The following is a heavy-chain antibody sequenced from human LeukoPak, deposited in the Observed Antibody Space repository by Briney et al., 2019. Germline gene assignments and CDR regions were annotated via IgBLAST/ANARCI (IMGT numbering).Heavy chain of an antibody. D-gene: IGHD3-10*01. CDR1: GFSFTNNW. CDR2: INTVGSST. Sequence: GGSLRLSCAASGFSFTNNWIHWVRQAPGKGLVWVSRINTVGSSTTYADSVKGRFTISRDNAKKTLYLQMSSLRAEDTAVYYCASTYGSGSYYPFDYWGQGTLVTVSS. J-gene: IGHJ4*02. CDR3: ASTYGSGSYYPFDY. V-gene: IGHV3-74*03.